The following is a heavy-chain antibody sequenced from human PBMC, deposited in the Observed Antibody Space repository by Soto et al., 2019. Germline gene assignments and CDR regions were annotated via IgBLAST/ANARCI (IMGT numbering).Heavy chain of an antibody. V-gene: IGHV3-23*01. J-gene: IGHJ4*02. D-gene: IGHD3-22*01. CDR1: GFMFNNYD. CDR3: AMEGSSSGPDYEY. CDR2: ISGSGAST. Sequence: GGSLRLSCVASGFMFNNYDMTWVRQAPGKGLEWVSFISGSGASTYYADSVEGRFNISRDNSKNTQYLQMNSLRVEDTAVYYCAMEGSSSGPDYEYWGQGTLVTVSS.